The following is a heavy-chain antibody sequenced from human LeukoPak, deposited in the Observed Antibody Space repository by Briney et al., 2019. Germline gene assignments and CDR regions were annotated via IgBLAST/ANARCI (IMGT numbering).Heavy chain of an antibody. V-gene: IGHV3-21*01. CDR3: ARDSLYCSSTSCYSDAFDI. CDR2: ISSSSSYI. Sequence: GWSLRLSCAASGFTFISYSMNWVRQAPGKGLEWVSSISSSSSYIYYADSVKGRFTISRDNAKNSLYLQMNSLRAEDTAVYYCARDSLYCSSTSCYSDAFDIWGQGTMVTVSS. CDR1: GFTFISYS. D-gene: IGHD2-2*02. J-gene: IGHJ3*02.